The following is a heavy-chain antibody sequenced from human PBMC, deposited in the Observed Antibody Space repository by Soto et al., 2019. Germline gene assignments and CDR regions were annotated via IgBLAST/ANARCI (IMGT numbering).Heavy chain of an antibody. CDR2: IDPRSGVT. CDR1: GYTFTAYY. Sequence: GASVQVSCKPYGYTFTAYYIHWVRQAPGQGLECLGWIDPRSGVTDYAQKFQGRVIMTRDTSIKTVYMELSWLTSDDTAVDYCATDDYGAFAVWGQGNVVTVSS. CDR3: ATDDYGAFAV. J-gene: IGHJ4*02. D-gene: IGHD4-17*01. V-gene: IGHV1-2*02.